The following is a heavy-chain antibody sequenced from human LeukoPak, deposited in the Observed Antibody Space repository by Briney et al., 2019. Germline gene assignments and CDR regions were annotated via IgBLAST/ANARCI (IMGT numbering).Heavy chain of an antibody. CDR1: GGSFSGYY. V-gene: IGHV4-34*01. J-gene: IGHJ6*03. D-gene: IGHD3-3*01. CDR2: INHSGST. CDR3: ARGVRVTIFGVVSYHYYYYMDV. Sequence: ETSETLSLTCAVYGGSFSGYYWSWIRQPPGKGLEWIGEINHSGSTNYNPSLKSRVTISVDTSKNQFSLKLSSVTAADTAVYYCARGVRVTIFGVVSYHYYYYMDVWGKGTTVTVSS.